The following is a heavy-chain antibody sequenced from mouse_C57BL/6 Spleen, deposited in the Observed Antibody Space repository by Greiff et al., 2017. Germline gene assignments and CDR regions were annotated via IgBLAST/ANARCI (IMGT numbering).Heavy chain of an antibody. CDR3: ARRGIYYGPRWCFDV. V-gene: IGHV1-53*01. D-gene: IGHD2-1*01. CDR1: GYTFTSYC. Sequence: VQLQQPGTALVKPGASVKLSCTASGYTFTSYCMHWVQQRPGQGLEWIGNINPSNGGTNYNEKFKSKATLTVDKSSRTAYMQLSSLTSEDSAVYYCARRGIYYGPRWCFDVWGTGTTVTVSS. CDR2: INPSNGGT. J-gene: IGHJ1*03.